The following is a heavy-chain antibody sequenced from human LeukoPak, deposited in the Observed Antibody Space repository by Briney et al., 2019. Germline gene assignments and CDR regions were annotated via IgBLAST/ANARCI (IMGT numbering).Heavy chain of an antibody. D-gene: IGHD3-9*01. J-gene: IGHJ6*03. V-gene: IGHV4-59*01. CDR1: GSSISSYY. CDR2: IYYSGST. CDR3: ARSLTYYDILTGYYPYYMDV. Sequence: SETLSLTCTVSGSSISSYYWSWIRQPPGKGLEWIGYIYYSGSTNYNPSLKSRVTISVDTSKNQFSLKLSSVTAADTAVYYCARSLTYYDILTGYYPYYMDVWGKGTTVTVSS.